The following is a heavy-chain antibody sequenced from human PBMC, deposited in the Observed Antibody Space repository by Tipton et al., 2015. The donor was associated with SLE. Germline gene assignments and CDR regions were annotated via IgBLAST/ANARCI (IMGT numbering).Heavy chain of an antibody. D-gene: IGHD5-18*01. Sequence: TLSLTCAVYGGSFSGYYWSWIRQPPGKGLEWIGYIYHSGSTYYNPSLKSRVTISVDRSKNQFSLKLSSVTAADTAVYYCARGGYSYGYGYWGQGTLVTVSS. CDR1: GGSFSGYY. J-gene: IGHJ4*02. V-gene: IGHV4-34*01. CDR3: ARGGYSYGYGY. CDR2: IYHSGST.